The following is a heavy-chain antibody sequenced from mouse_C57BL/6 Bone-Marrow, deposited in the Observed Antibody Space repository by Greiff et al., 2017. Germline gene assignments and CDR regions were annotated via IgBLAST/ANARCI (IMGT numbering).Heavy chain of an antibody. Sequence: QVQLQQSGAELVMPGASVKLSCKASGYTFTSYWMHWVKQRPGQGLEWIGEIDPSGSYTNYNQKFKGKSTLTVDKSSSTAYMQLSSLTSEDSAVYYCAKGENYGYDQAWFAYWGQGTLVTVSA. CDR1: GYTFTSYW. D-gene: IGHD2-2*01. V-gene: IGHV1-69*01. J-gene: IGHJ3*01. CDR3: AKGENYGYDQAWFAY. CDR2: IDPSGSYT.